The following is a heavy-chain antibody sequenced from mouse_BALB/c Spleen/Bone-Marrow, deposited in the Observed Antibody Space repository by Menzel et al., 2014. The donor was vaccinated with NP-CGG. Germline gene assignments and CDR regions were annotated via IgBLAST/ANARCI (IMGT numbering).Heavy chain of an antibody. J-gene: IGHJ3*01. CDR2: ISTYSGNT. D-gene: IGHD2-2*01. CDR3: ARSGYGYDWFAY. CDR1: GYTFTNYA. Sequence: QVQLKQSGPELVRPGVSVKISCKGSGYTFTNYAMHWVKRSHAKSLEWIGVISTYSGNTNYNQKFKGKATMTVDKSSSTAYMELARLTSEDSAIYYCARSGYGYDWFAYWGQGTLVTVSA. V-gene: IGHV1-67*01.